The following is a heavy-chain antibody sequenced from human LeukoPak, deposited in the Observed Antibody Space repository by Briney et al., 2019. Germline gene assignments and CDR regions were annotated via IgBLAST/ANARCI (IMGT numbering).Heavy chain of an antibody. CDR2: ISTSSTYI. CDR3: ARTRDGYNYDAFDI. J-gene: IGHJ3*02. CDR1: GFTFSNYA. V-gene: IGHV3-21*01. Sequence: GGSLRLSCAASGFTFSNYAMNWIRQAPGKGLEWVSSISTSSTYIYSAGSVKGRFTISRDNAKNSLYLQMSSLRAEDTAVYYCARTRDGYNYDAFDIWGQGTMVTVSS. D-gene: IGHD5-24*01.